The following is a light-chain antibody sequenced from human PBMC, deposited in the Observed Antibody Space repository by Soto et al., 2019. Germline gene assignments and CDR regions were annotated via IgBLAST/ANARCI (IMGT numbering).Light chain of an antibody. J-gene: IGKJ4*01. CDR1: QSVSSN. V-gene: IGKV3-20*01. CDR2: GAS. Sequence: EIVLTQCPATLSLSPGERATLSCRASQSVSSNLAWYQQKPGQAPRLLIYGASSRATGIPDMFSGSWSGTYFPLTISRLEPADFAVYYCQQYGSSPLTFGGGTKVDIK. CDR3: QQYGSSPLT.